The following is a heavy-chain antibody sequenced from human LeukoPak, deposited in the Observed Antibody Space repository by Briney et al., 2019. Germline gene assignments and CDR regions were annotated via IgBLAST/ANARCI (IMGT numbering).Heavy chain of an antibody. CDR1: GFTFSNYG. CDR2: ITGNGGTT. V-gene: IGHV3-23*01. CDR3: ARDRYYYDSSGYVYY. J-gene: IGHJ4*02. Sequence: QAGGSLRLSCAASGFTFSNYGMNWVRQAPGKGLEWVSGITGNGGTTYYADSVKGRFTISRDNSKNTLYLQMNSLRAEDTAVYYCARDRYYYDSSGYVYYWGQGTLVTVSS. D-gene: IGHD3-22*01.